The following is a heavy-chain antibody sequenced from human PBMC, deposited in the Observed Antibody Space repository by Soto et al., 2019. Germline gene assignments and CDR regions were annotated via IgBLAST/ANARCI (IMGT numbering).Heavy chain of an antibody. D-gene: IGHD3-22*01. J-gene: IGHJ4*02. CDR1: GFTFSDYY. V-gene: IGHV3-11*06. CDR2: ISSSSSYT. CDR3: ARGYYDSSGYKGMDY. Sequence: VGSLRLSCAASGFTFSDYYMGWIRQAPGKGLEWVAYISSSSSYTNYAGSVKGRFTISRDNAKNSLYLQMNSLRAEDTAVYYCARGYYDSSGYKGMDYWGQGTPVTVSS.